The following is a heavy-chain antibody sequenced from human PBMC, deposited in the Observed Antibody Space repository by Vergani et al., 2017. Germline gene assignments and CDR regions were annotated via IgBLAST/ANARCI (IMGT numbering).Heavy chain of an antibody. CDR2: ISYSGST. V-gene: IGHV4-39*07. D-gene: IGHD3-22*01. CDR3: ARDRRGWDSSGDYQYYFDY. Sequence: QLQLQESGPGLVKPSETLSLTCTVSGGSISSSSYYWGWIRQPPGKGLEWIGSISYSGSTYYNPSLKSRVTISVDTSKNQFSLKLSSVTAADTAVYYCARDRRGWDSSGDYQYYFDYWGQGTLVTVSS. CDR1: GGSISSSSYY. J-gene: IGHJ4*02.